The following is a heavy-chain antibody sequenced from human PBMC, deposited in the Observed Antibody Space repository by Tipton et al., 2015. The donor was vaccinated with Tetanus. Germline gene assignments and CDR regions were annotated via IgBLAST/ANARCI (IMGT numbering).Heavy chain of an antibody. CDR3: ATTPGYSYDYPRYYFDY. CDR1: GGPISSGGLY. CDR2: IYYSGST. V-gene: IGHV4-31*03. Sequence: TLSLTCTVSGGPISSGGLYWSWIRQHPGKGLEWIGYIYYSGSTYYNPPLKSRVTISVDTSKNQFSLNLSSMTAADTAVYYCATTPGYSYDYPRYYFDYWGQGSLVTVSS. D-gene: IGHD5-18*01. J-gene: IGHJ4*02.